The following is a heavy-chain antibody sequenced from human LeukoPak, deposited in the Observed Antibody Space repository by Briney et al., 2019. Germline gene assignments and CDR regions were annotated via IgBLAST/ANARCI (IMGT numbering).Heavy chain of an antibody. V-gene: IGHV3-74*01. CDR1: GFTFSSYW. J-gene: IGHJ4*02. Sequence: GGSLRLSCAVSGFTFSSYWMHWVRQAPGKGLVWVSRINSDGYSTSYVDSVKGRFTISRDNAKNTLYLQMNSLRVEDTAVYYCASRFPRDGYNLAFDYWGQGTLVTVSS. D-gene: IGHD5-24*01. CDR3: ASRFPRDGYNLAFDY. CDR2: INSDGYST.